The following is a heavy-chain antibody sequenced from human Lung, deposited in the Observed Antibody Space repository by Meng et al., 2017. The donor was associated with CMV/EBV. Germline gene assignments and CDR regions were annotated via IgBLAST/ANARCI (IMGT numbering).Heavy chain of an antibody. CDR2: ISKSGVDT. J-gene: IGHJ4*02. V-gene: IGHV3-7*01. Sequence: GGSLRLSCEDSGFTFSDQWMSWVRQAPGKGLEWVGRISKSGVDTYYADSVRGRFSISRDNVRGSLFLQMNSLRLEDSGVYFCLRDYPTIWGQGTLVTVSS. CDR1: GFTFSDQW. CDR3: LRDYPTI. D-gene: IGHD4/OR15-4a*01.